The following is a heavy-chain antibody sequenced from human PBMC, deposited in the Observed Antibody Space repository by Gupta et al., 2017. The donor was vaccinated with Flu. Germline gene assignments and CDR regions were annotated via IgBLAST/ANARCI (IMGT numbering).Heavy chain of an antibody. CDR3: ARDPDLRHSTVTTSY. Sequence: EVQLVESGGGLVKPGGSLRLSCAASGFTFSSYSMNWVRQAPGKGLEWVSSISSSSSYIYYADSVKSRFTISRDNAKNSLYLQMNSLRAEDTAVYYCARDPDLRHSTVTTSYWGQGTLVTVSS. V-gene: IGHV3-21*01. J-gene: IGHJ4*02. D-gene: IGHD4-11*01. CDR1: GFTFSSYS. CDR2: ISSSSSYI.